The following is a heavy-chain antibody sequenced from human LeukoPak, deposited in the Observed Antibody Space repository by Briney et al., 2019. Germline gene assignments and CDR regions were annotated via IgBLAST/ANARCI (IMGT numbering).Heavy chain of an antibody. V-gene: IGHV1-69*13. J-gene: IGHJ6*03. D-gene: IGHD3-10*01. CDR2: IIPIFGTA. CDR3: ARHYYGSGYPTPFYYYYMDV. CDR1: GGTFSSYA. Sequence: GASVKVSCKASGGTFSSYAISWVRQAPGQGLEWMGGIIPIFGTANYAQKFQGRVTITADESTSTAYMELSSLRSEDTAVYYCARHYYGSGYPTPFYYYYMDVWGKGTTVTISS.